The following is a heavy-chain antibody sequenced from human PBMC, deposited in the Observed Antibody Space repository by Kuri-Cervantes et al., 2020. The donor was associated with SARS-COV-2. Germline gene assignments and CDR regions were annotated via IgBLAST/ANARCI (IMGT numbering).Heavy chain of an antibody. CDR3: ARGPSWNYIWGTYRGGWDTFDI. Sequence: ASVKVSCKASGYTFTDYYMHWVRQAPGQGLEWMGWMNPNSGGANSAQKFQGWVIMTRDTSITTDYMELSRLRSDDTAVYYCARGPSWNYIWGTYRGGWDTFDIWGQGTMVTVSS. J-gene: IGHJ3*02. CDR2: MNPNSGGA. V-gene: IGHV1-2*04. CDR1: GYTFTDYY. D-gene: IGHD3-16*02.